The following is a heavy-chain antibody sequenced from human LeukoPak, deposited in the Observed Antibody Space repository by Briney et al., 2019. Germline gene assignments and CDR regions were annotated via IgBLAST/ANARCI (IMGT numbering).Heavy chain of an antibody. Sequence: KPSETLSLTCAVYGGSFSGYYWSWIRQPPGKGLEWIGEINHSGSTNYNPSLKSRVTMTRDTSTSTVYMELSSLRSEDTAVYYCARAVDTAMVSGDIWGQGTMVTVSS. V-gene: IGHV4-34*10. CDR2: INHSGST. CDR3: ARAVDTAMVSGDI. CDR1: GGSFSGYY. J-gene: IGHJ3*02. D-gene: IGHD5-18*01.